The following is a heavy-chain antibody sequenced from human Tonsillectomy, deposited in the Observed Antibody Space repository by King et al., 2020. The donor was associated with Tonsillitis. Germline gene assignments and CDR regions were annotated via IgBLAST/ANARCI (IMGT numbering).Heavy chain of an antibody. CDR1: GYTFTSSG. CDR2: ISADNGNT. V-gene: IGHV1-18*01. J-gene: IGHJ4*02. D-gene: IGHD3-22*01. CDR3: ARQSICLRYYDSSGYLPNFDY. Sequence: VQLVESGAEVKKPGASVKVSCKASGYTFTSSGISWVRQAPGQGLEWMGWISADNGNTNYAQKLQGRVTMTTDTSTGTASMELRSLRSDDTAVYYCARQSICLRYYDSSGYLPNFDYWGQGTLVTVSS.